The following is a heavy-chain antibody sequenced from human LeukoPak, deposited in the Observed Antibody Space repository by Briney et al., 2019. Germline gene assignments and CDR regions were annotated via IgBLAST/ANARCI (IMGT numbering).Heavy chain of an antibody. CDR1: GGSISSSSYY. D-gene: IGHD3-16*01. CDR3: AGGPYMAIYFDY. CDR2: IYYSGST. Sequence: SETLSLTCTVSGGSISSSSYYWGWIRQPPGKGLEWSGSIYYSGSTYYNPSLKSRVTISVDTSKNQFSLKLSSVTAADTPVYYWAGGPYMAIYFDYWGQGTLVPVS. V-gene: IGHV4-39*07. J-gene: IGHJ4*02.